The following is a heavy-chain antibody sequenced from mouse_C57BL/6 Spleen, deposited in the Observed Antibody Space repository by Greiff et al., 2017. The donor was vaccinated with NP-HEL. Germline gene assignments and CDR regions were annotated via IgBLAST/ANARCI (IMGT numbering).Heavy chain of an antibody. J-gene: IGHJ4*01. Sequence: EVHLVESGGDLVKPGGSLKLSCAASGFTFSSYGMSWVRQTPDKRLEWVATISSGGSYTYYPDSVKGRFTISRDNAKNTLYLQMSSLKSEDTAMYYCARRGGSSYYAMDYWGQGTSVTVSS. V-gene: IGHV5-6*01. CDR1: GFTFSSYG. D-gene: IGHD1-1*01. CDR3: ARRGGSSYYAMDY. CDR2: ISSGGSYT.